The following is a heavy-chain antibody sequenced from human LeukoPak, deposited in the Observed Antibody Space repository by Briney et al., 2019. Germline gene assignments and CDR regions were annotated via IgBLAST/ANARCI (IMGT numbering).Heavy chain of an antibody. CDR2: IYYSGST. V-gene: IGHV4-59*01. D-gene: IGHD6-19*01. J-gene: IGHJ6*02. CDR1: GGSTSSYY. CDR3: ARGGEGSGWYGSYNYYYGMYI. Sequence: PSETLSLTCTVSGGSTSSYYWSWIRQPPGKGLEWIGHIYYSGSTNYNPSLKSRVTMSVDTSKNQFSLKLRSVTAADTAVYYCARGGEGSGWYGSYNYYYGMYIWGQGTTVTVSS.